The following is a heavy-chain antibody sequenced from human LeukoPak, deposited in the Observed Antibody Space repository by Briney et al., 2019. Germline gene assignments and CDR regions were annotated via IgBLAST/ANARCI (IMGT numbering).Heavy chain of an antibody. J-gene: IGHJ4*02. Sequence: PSETLSLTCTVSGGSLSSYYWNWIRQPPGKGLEWIGSIYYSGSTYYNPSLKSRVTISVDTSKNQFSLKLSSVTAADTAVYYCARDSDKWFGESVDYFDYWGQGTLVTVSS. CDR2: IYYSGST. D-gene: IGHD3-10*01. CDR1: GGSLSSYY. V-gene: IGHV4-59*12. CDR3: ARDSDKWFGESVDYFDY.